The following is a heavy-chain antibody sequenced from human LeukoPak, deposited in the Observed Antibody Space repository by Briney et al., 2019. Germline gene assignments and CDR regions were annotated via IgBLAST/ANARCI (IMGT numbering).Heavy chain of an antibody. CDR3: ARDTVKRVTSGWTKGSPYYFDY. J-gene: IGHJ4*02. V-gene: IGHV3-48*03. D-gene: IGHD6-19*01. Sequence: ALRLSCAASGFTFSSYEMNWVRQAPGKGLEWVSYISSSGSTIYYADSVKGRFTISRDNAKNSLYLQMNSLRAEDTAVYYCARDTVKRVTSGWTKGSPYYFDYWGQGTLVTVSS. CDR1: GFTFSSYE. CDR2: ISSSGSTI.